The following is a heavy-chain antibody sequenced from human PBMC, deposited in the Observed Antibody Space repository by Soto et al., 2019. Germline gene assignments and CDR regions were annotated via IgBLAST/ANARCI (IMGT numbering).Heavy chain of an antibody. CDR3: ARDGCSSTSCYDWFDP. CDR1: GGYFSGYY. D-gene: IGHD2-2*01. J-gene: IGHJ5*02. Sequence: SETLSLTCAVYGGYFSGYYWSWIRQPPGKGLEWIGEINHSGSTNYNPSLKSRVTISVDTSKNQFSLKLSSVTAADTAVYYCARDGCSSTSCYDWFDPWGQGTLVTVSS. V-gene: IGHV4-34*01. CDR2: INHSGST.